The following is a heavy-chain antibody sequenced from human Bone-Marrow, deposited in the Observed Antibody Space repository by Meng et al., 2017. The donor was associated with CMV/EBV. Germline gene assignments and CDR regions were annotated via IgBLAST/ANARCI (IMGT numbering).Heavy chain of an antibody. D-gene: IGHD2-2*01. V-gene: IGHV3-19*01. CDR3: ASDYCSSTSCYSHPGPDYGMDV. J-gene: IGHJ6*02. Sequence: GESLKISCAASGFTFSNSDMNWVRQAPGKGLEWVSGVSWNGSRTHYADSVKGRFIISRDNSRNFLYQQMNSLRPEDMAVYYCASDYCSSTSCYSHPGPDYGMDVWGQGTTVTVSS. CDR2: VSWNGSRT. CDR1: GFTFSNSD.